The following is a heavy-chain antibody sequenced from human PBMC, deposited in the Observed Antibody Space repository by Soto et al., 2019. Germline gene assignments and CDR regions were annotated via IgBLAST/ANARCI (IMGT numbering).Heavy chain of an antibody. CDR1: GFDFRSYE. Sequence: WGSLRLSCVASGFDFRSYEMSWVRQAPGKGLEWVSNIRANDESIYYADSVKGRVSVSRDNAKNSLFLEMNSLRVDDTAVYYCARETLRDATDIWGQGTMVTVS. CDR3: ARETLRDATDI. J-gene: IGHJ3*02. CDR2: IRANDESI. V-gene: IGHV3-48*03. D-gene: IGHD2-21*01.